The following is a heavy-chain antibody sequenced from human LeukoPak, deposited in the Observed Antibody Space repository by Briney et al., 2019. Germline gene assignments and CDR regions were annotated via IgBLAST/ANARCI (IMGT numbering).Heavy chain of an antibody. CDR3: ARFYYDSGTYYFDY. CDR1: GYSFPNYW. D-gene: IGHD3-22*01. J-gene: IGHJ4*02. V-gene: IGHV5-51*01. CDR2: VYPGDSDT. Sequence: PGESLKISCQASGYSFPNYWIGWVRQMPGEGLEWVGIVYPGDSDTRYSPSFQGQVTISADKSISAAYLQWSSLKASDTVMYYCARFYYDSGTYYFDYWGQGTLVTVSS.